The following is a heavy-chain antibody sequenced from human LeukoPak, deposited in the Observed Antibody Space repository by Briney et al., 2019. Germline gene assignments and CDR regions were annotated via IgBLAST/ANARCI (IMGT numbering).Heavy chain of an antibody. CDR2: ISGSGANT. Sequence: PGGSLRLSCAASGFTFNIYGMNWVRQAPGKGLEWVSEISGSGANTYYSDSVKGRFTISRDSSKNTLYLQMNSLRAEDTAIYYCAKDSIGGGSPYYFDSWGQGTLVTVSS. V-gene: IGHV3-23*01. J-gene: IGHJ4*02. CDR1: GFTFNIYG. CDR3: AKDSIGGGSPYYFDS. D-gene: IGHD1-26*01.